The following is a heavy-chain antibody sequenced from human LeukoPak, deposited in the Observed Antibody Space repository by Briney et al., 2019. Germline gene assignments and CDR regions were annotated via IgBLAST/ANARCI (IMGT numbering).Heavy chain of an antibody. Sequence: GASVKVSCKASGYTFTSYGISWVRQAPGQGLEWMGWISAYNGNTNYAQKLQGRVTITADKSTSTAYMELSSLRSEDTAVYYCASSIAARPVPPARYYFDYWGQGTLVTVSS. D-gene: IGHD6-6*01. V-gene: IGHV1-18*01. J-gene: IGHJ4*02. CDR2: ISAYNGNT. CDR3: ASSIAARPVPPARYYFDY. CDR1: GYTFTSYG.